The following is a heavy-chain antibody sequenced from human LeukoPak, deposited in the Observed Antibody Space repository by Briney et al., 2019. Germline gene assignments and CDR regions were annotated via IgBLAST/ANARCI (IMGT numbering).Heavy chain of an antibody. J-gene: IGHJ5*02. CDR3: ARLFCSSTSCYVHNWFDP. CDR2: IYYSGST. D-gene: IGHD2-2*01. Sequence: SETLSLTCTVSGGSISSYYWSWIRQPPGKGLEWIGYIYYSGSTNYNPSLKSRVTISADTSKNQFSLKLSSVTAADTAVYYCARLFCSSTSCYVHNWFDPWGQGTLVTVSS. V-gene: IGHV4-59*08. CDR1: GGSISSYY.